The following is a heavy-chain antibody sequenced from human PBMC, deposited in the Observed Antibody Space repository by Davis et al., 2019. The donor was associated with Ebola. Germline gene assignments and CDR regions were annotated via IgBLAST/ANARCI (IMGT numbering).Heavy chain of an antibody. V-gene: IGHV5-51*01. Sequence: GESLKISCKGSGYSFTSYWIGWVRQMPGKGLEWMGIMYPGDSNTRYSPSFQGQVTISADKSITTAYLQWSSLRASDTAVYYCAKGRRGDSGYSDFDYWGQGTLVTVSS. D-gene: IGHD3-22*01. CDR1: GYSFTSYW. CDR2: MYPGDSNT. CDR3: AKGRRGDSGYSDFDY. J-gene: IGHJ4*02.